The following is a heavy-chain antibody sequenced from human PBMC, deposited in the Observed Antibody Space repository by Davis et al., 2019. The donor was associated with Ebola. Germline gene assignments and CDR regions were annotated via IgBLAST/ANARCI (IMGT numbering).Heavy chain of an antibody. Sequence: ASVKVSCKASGYTFTSYGISWVRQAPGKGLEWMGGFDPEDGETIYAQKFQGRVTMTEDTSTDTAYMELSSLRSEDTAVYYCATASCSSTSCPYDAFDIWGQGTMVTVSS. CDR2: FDPEDGET. J-gene: IGHJ3*02. D-gene: IGHD2-2*01. V-gene: IGHV1-24*01. CDR3: ATASCSSTSCPYDAFDI. CDR1: GYTFTSYG.